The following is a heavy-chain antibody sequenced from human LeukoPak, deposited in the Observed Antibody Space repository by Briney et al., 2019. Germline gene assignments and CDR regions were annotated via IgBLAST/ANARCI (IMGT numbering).Heavy chain of an antibody. D-gene: IGHD3-3*01. CDR2: INPNSGGT. Sequence: ASVKVSCKASGYTFTGYYMHWVRQAPGQGLEWMGRINPNSGGTNYAQKFQGRVTMTRDTSISTAYMELSRLRSDDTAVYYCARVSPLTIFGVVIRVPADYWGQGTLVTVSS. CDR3: ARVSPLTIFGVVIRVPADY. J-gene: IGHJ4*02. V-gene: IGHV1-2*06. CDR1: GYTFTGYY.